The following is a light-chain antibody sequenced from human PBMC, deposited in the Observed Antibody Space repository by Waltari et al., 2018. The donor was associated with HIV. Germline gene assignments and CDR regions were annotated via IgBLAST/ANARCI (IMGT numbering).Light chain of an antibody. CDR3: CSYAGTYTYVL. V-gene: IGLV2-11*01. J-gene: IGLJ3*02. Sequence: QSALTQPRSVSGSPGQSVTIPCTGTSSDVGGYDTVPGYLHTPGKVPKLIIDEFIKRPSGVPDRFSGSKSGNTASLTISGLQTEDEADYFCCSYAGTYTYVLFGGWTKLTVL. CDR2: EFI. CDR1: SSDVGGYDT.